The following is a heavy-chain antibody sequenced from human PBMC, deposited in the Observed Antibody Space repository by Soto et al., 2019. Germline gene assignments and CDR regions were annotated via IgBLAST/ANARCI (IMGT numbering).Heavy chain of an antibody. CDR1: ELSSSNHA. Sequence: EVHLLESGGGLVQPGGSLRLSCAASELSSSNHAMTWVRQAPGKWLEWVSGISGSDGGAYYADSVKGRFTISRDNSRSTLYLQMKSLRVEDTAVYYCASGGLHGYTNGGLSYFHSWGQGTLVTVSS. V-gene: IGHV3-23*01. J-gene: IGHJ4*02. D-gene: IGHD5-18*01. CDR3: ASGGLHGYTNGGLSYFHS. CDR2: ISGSDGGA.